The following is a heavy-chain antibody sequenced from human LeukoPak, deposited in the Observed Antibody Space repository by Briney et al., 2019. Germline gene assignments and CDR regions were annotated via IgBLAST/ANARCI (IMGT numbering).Heavy chain of an antibody. V-gene: IGHV3-23*01. CDR3: VKVDT. D-gene: IGHD5-18*01. CDR1: GFTFSSYA. Sequence: GGSLRLSCAASGFTFSSYAMSWDRQAPGKGLEWVSNISGSGRGGRTYYADSVKGRFTISRDNSKNTLYLQMDSLSAEDTAVYYCVKVDTWGQGTLVTVSS. J-gene: IGHJ4*02. CDR2: ISGSGRGGRT.